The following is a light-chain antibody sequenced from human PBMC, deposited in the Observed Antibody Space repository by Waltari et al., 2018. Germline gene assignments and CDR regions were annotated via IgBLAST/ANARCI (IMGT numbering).Light chain of an antibody. J-gene: IGLJ3*02. Sequence: QLVLTQSPSASASLGASVKLTCTLSSGHSSNISAWLQQQPGQGPRHLMQVNSDGSHRQGDVIPDRFSGSSSGAERYLTISSLQSEDEADYYCETGGHGTWVFGGGTKLTVL. CDR1: SGHSSNI. CDR2: VNSDGSH. V-gene: IGLV4-69*01. CDR3: ETGGHGTWV.